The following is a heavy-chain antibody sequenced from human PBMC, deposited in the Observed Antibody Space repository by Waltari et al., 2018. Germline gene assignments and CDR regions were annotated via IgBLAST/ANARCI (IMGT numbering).Heavy chain of an antibody. CDR1: GFTFIRYW. D-gene: IGHD3-22*01. J-gene: IGHJ6*03. Sequence: EVQLVESGGGLVQPGGSLRLSCAASGFTFIRYWMHWVRQAPGKGLVWVSRMKRYGSGPMYADAVKGRVTISRDNAKNTLYLQLNSLRVEDTAVYYCAREPSPDSSGYFYYYMDVWGKGTTVTVSS. CDR2: MKRYGSGP. CDR3: AREPSPDSSGYFYYYMDV. V-gene: IGHV3-74*03.